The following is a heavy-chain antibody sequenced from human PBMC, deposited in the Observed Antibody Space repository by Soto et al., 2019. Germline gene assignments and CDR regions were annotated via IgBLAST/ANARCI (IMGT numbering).Heavy chain of an antibody. J-gene: IGHJ6*02. CDR3: ARQGRNTKIVLVKHYAADF. V-gene: IGHV4-39*01. Sequence: SETLSLTCTVSIGSISSTSYYWAWILQPPGKALEWIGAIYYDGTTYYTESLKSRVSISVDTSKNQFSLKLNSVTAADTAVYFCARQGRNTKIVLVKHYAADFWGQGTAVTVSS. D-gene: IGHD3-22*01. CDR2: IYYDGTT. CDR1: IGSISSTSYY.